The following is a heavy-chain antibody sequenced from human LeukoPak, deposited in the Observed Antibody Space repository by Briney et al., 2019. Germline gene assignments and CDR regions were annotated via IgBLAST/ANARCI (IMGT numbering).Heavy chain of an antibody. J-gene: IGHJ4*02. Sequence: GGSLRLSCAASGFTFGSYSMNWVRQAPGKGLEWVSSISSSSSYIYYADSVKGRFTISRDNAKNSLYLQMNSLRAEDTAVYYCARDRGGSGSYYTGYYFDYWGQGTLVTVSS. V-gene: IGHV3-21*01. CDR2: ISSSSSYI. CDR3: ARDRGGSGSYYTGYYFDY. D-gene: IGHD3-10*01. CDR1: GFTFGSYS.